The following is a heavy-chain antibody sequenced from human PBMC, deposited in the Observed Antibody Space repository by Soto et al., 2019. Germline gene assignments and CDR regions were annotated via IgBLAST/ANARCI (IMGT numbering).Heavy chain of an antibody. J-gene: IGHJ5*02. V-gene: IGHV3-23*01. CDR3: AKSLTGQALYYFDP. Sequence: GSVAPSCAASCYALSNFAMVWVRGLQGKGLEWVSAIARAGDLIRYADSVKGRFTISRDNSNNTLYLQMSSLRAEDTAIYFCAKSLTGQALYYFDPWGPGTQVTVSS. CDR1: CYALSNFA. CDR2: IARAGDLI. D-gene: IGHD3-9*01.